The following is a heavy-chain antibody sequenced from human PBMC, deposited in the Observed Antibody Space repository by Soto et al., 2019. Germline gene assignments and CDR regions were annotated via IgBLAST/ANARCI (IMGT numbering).Heavy chain of an antibody. CDR2: INHSGST. V-gene: IGHV4-34*01. CDR3: ARTVYSSGWYGFDAFDI. CDR1: GGSFSGYY. J-gene: IGHJ3*02. D-gene: IGHD6-19*01. Sequence: SETLSLTCAVYGGSFSGYYWSWIRQPPGKGLEWIGEINHSGSTNYNPSLKSRVTISVDTSKNQFSLKLSSVTAADTAVYYCARTVYSSGWYGFDAFDIWGQGTMVTVSS.